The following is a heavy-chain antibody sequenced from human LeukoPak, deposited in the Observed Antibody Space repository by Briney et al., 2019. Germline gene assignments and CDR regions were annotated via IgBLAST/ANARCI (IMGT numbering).Heavy chain of an antibody. J-gene: IGHJ6*02. Sequence: GGSLRLSCAASGFTFSSYSMNWVRQAPGKGLEWVSSISSSSYIYYADSVKGRFTISRDNAKNSLYLQMNSLRAEDTAVYYCARDLGPYDFWSGYSYYGMDVWGQGTTVTVSS. D-gene: IGHD3-3*01. CDR1: GFTFSSYS. V-gene: IGHV3-21*01. CDR3: ARDLGPYDFWSGYSYYGMDV. CDR2: ISSSSYI.